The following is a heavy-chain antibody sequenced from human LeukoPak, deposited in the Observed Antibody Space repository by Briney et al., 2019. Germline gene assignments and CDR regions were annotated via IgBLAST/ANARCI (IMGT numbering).Heavy chain of an antibody. Sequence: SETLSLTCSVSGYSISSGYYWGWIRQPPGKGLVWIGSLSDSGTTSYNPSLKSRVTISVDTSKNQFSLNLYSVIAGDTAVYYCARLAVASLGWWGQGTLVTVSS. V-gene: IGHV4-38-2*02. CDR2: LSDSGTT. CDR1: GYSISSGYY. CDR3: ARLAVASLGW. D-gene: IGHD2-15*01. J-gene: IGHJ4*02.